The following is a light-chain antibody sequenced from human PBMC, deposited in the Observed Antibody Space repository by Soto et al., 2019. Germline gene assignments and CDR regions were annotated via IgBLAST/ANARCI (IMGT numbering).Light chain of an antibody. J-gene: IGKJ2*01. CDR2: LGS. CDR1: QSLLHSNGYNY. CDR3: MQALQTPYT. Sequence: DIVMTQSPLSLPVTPGEPASISCRSSQSLLHSNGYNYLDWYLQKPGQSPQLLIYLGSNRASGVPDRFRGSGSGTDLTLKICRVEAEDVWVYYCMQALQTPYTFGQGTKLEIK. V-gene: IGKV2-28*01.